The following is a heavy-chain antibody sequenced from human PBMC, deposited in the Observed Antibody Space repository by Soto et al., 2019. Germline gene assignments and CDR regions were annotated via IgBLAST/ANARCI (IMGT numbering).Heavy chain of an antibody. Sequence: ASVKVSCKASGYTFTSYGISWVRQAPGQGLEWMGWISAYNGNTNYAQKLQGRVTMTTDTSTSTAYMELRSLRSDDTAVYYCARDHYDILTGYGWYDPWGQGTLVTVPS. J-gene: IGHJ5*02. D-gene: IGHD3-9*01. CDR3: ARDHYDILTGYGWYDP. CDR1: GYTFTSYG. V-gene: IGHV1-18*01. CDR2: ISAYNGNT.